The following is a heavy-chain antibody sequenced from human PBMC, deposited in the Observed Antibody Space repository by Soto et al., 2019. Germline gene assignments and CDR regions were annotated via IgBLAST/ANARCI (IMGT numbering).Heavy chain of an antibody. Sequence: SETLSLTCSVSSDSMNSGGYYWSWTRQHPGKGLEWIGYIYSNGDTYYNPSLKSRVTISVDTSKNQFSLNLTSVTAADTAVYYCGRRGGRSSGYYAMDVWGQGTTVTVYS. V-gene: IGHV4-31*03. CDR3: GRRGGRSSGYYAMDV. CDR1: SDSMNSGGYY. J-gene: IGHJ6*02. D-gene: IGHD6-6*01. CDR2: IYSNGDT.